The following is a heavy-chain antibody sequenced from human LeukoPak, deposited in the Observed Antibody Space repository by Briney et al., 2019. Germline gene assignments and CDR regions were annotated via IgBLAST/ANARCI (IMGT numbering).Heavy chain of an antibody. CDR3: ASVLGTGFRFDY. CDR2: IIPVFGTA. V-gene: IGHV1-69*13. J-gene: IGHJ4*02. CDR1: GGTFSSYA. D-gene: IGHD3/OR15-3a*01. Sequence: SVKVSCKASGGTFSSYAISWVRQAPGQGLEWMGGIIPVFGTANYAQKFQGRVTITADESTSTAYMGLSSLRSEDTAVYYCASVLGTGFRFDYWGQGTLVTVSS.